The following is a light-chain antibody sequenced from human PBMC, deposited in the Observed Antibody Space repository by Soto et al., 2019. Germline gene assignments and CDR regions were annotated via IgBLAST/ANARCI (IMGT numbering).Light chain of an antibody. CDR3: QQYESYSNP. CDR2: KAS. V-gene: IGKV1-5*03. CDR1: QSISTW. J-gene: IGKJ2*01. Sequence: DVQLTQSPSTLSASVGDRVTITCRASQSISTWLAWYQQKPGKAPKLLIYKASSLESGVPSRFSGSGSGTEFTRTISSLQPDDFATYFCQQYESYSNPFGQGTKLEIK.